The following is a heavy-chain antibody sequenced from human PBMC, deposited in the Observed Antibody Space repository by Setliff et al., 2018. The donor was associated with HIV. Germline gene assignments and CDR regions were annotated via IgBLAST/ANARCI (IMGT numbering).Heavy chain of an antibody. Sequence: GSLRLSCAASGFTFSTYEMNWVRQAPGKGLEWVSYIRSGGTIVYYTNSVKGRFTFSRDNSKNTLSVQMNSLRADDTAIYYCVRGVERAYRESNFDYWGQGILVTVSS. CDR2: IRSGGTIV. CDR1: GFTFSTYE. J-gene: IGHJ4*02. V-gene: IGHV3-48*03. D-gene: IGHD3-10*01. CDR3: VRGVERAYRESNFDY.